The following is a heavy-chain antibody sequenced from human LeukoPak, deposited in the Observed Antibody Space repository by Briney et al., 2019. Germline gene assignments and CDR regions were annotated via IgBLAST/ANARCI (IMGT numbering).Heavy chain of an antibody. CDR1: GYTFTSYG. CDR3: ARDVRRGGSFDY. J-gene: IGHJ4*02. D-gene: IGHD3-10*01. Sequence: ASVKVSCKTSGYTFTSYGISWVRQAPGQGLEWMGWISAYNGNTNYAQKLQGRVTMTTDTSTSTAYMELRSLRSDDTAVYYCARDVRRGGSFDYWGQGTLVTVSS. V-gene: IGHV1-18*01. CDR2: ISAYNGNT.